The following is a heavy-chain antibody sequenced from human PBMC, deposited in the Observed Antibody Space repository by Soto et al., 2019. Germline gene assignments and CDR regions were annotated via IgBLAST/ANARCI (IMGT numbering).Heavy chain of an antibody. D-gene: IGHD3-10*01. Sequence: VQVVQSGAEVKKPGASVKVSCKTSGYTFNKYPIHWVRQAPGQGLEWMGWINPANGDTGFSQQFQDRVTITRDTSASTAYMELSSLQSEDTAVYYCARKAYYGSGMYQFDYWGQGTRVTVSS. CDR3: ARKAYYGSGMYQFDY. V-gene: IGHV1-3*01. J-gene: IGHJ4*02. CDR1: GYTFNKYP. CDR2: INPANGDT.